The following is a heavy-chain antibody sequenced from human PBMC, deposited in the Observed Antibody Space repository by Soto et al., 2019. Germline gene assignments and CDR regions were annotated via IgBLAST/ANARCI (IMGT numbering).Heavy chain of an antibody. CDR1: GFTFSSYG. V-gene: IGHV3-33*01. CDR2: IWYDGSNK. D-gene: IGHD6-13*01. Sequence: QVQLVESGGGVVQPGRSLRLSCAASGFTFSSYGMHWVRQAPGKGLEWVAVIWYDGSNKYYADSVKGRFTISRDNSKNTLYLKMTSLRAEDTAVYYCARELLPPQTAAGLQTAFNIWGQGTMVTVSS. J-gene: IGHJ3*02. CDR3: ARELLPPQTAAGLQTAFNI.